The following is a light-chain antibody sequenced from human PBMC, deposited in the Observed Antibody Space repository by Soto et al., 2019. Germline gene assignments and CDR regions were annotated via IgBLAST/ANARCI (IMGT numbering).Light chain of an antibody. CDR3: QQYNIWPLT. J-gene: IGKJ4*01. CDR2: GAS. CDR1: QSVSTN. Sequence: EIMMTQPPSTLSVSPGERATLSCRASQSVSTNLAWYQQKPGQPPRLLVYGASTRATGTPARFSGTGSGTEFTLTISSLQPDDLALYYCQQYNIWPLTFGGGTKVEIK. V-gene: IGKV3-15*01.